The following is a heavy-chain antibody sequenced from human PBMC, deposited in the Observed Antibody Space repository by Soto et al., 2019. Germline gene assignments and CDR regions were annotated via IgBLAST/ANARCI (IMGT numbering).Heavy chain of an antibody. Sequence: PGGSLRLSCVASGFDFRSYEMNWVRQAPGKGLEWVSNIRANDESIYYADSVKGRVSVSRDNAKNSLFLEMNSLRVDDTAVYYCERETLRHATDISGQATMVTVSS. CDR3: ERETLRHATDI. CDR1: GFDFRSYE. J-gene: IGHJ3*02. V-gene: IGHV3-48*03. CDR2: IRANDESI.